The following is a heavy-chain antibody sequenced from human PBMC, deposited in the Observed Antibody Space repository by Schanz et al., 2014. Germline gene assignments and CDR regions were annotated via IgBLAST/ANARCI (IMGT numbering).Heavy chain of an antibody. D-gene: IGHD6-19*01. Sequence: QVQLEESGGGVVQPGGSLRLSCVASGFSFSGFAVHWVRQAPGKGLEWVSIVSHDGFTKHYADSVRGRFTLSRDNSKNTVSLQMNSLRAEDTALYFCATDYSGGGCHIWGQGTMVTVSS. CDR2: VSHDGFTK. V-gene: IGHV3-30*04. CDR3: ATDYSGGGCHI. J-gene: IGHJ3*02. CDR1: GFSFSGFA.